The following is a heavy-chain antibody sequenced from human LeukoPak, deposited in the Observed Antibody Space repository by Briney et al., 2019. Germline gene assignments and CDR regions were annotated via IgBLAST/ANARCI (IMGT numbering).Heavy chain of an antibody. CDR3: ARDGDDYGDLSFDY. V-gene: IGHV4-61*02. Sequence: SETLSLTCTVSGGSSSSGSYYWSWIPQPAGKGLEWIGRICTSGSTNYNPSLKSRVTISVDTSKNQFSLKLSSVTAADTAVYYCARDGDDYGDLSFDYWGQGTLVTVSS. J-gene: IGHJ4*02. D-gene: IGHD4-17*01. CDR2: ICTSGST. CDR1: GGSSSSGSYY.